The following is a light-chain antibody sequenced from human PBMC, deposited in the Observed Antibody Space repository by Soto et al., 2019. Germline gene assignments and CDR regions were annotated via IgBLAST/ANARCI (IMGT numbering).Light chain of an antibody. V-gene: IGLV2-14*01. CDR1: SSDVGGYDY. CDR3: ISYASINTYV. Sequence: QSALTQPATVSGSPGQSITISCTGTSSDVGGYDYVSWYQQHPGKAPKLMIYDVTNRPSGVTNRFSGSMSGNTASLTISGLQAEDEADYYCISYASINTYVFGTGTKLTVL. J-gene: IGLJ1*01. CDR2: DVT.